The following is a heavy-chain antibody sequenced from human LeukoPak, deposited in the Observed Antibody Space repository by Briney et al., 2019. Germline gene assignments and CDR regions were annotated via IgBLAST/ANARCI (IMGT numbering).Heavy chain of an antibody. D-gene: IGHD1-26*01. CDR2: IYYSGNT. V-gene: IGHV4-39*07. CDR1: GGSIISSSHY. Sequence: SETLSLTCTVSGGSIISSSHYWGWIRQPPGKGLEWIGSIYYSGNTDYNPSLKSRVTISVETSKNQFSLKLSSVTAADTAVYYCARGATPYNWFDPWGQGTLVTVSS. J-gene: IGHJ5*02. CDR3: ARGATPYNWFDP.